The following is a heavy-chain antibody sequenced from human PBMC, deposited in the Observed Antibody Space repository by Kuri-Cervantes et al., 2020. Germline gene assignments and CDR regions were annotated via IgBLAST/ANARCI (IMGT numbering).Heavy chain of an antibody. CDR1: GFTFSSYW. J-gene: IGHJ4*02. D-gene: IGHD3-16*01. V-gene: IGHV3-7*01. CDR2: IKQDGSEK. Sequence: GESLKISCAASGFTFSSYWMSWVRQAPGKGLEWVANIKQDGSEKYYVDSVKGRFTISRDNAKNSLYLQMNSLRAEDTAVYYCARHLGVGRYYFDYWGQGTLVTVSS. CDR3: ARHLGVGRYYFDY.